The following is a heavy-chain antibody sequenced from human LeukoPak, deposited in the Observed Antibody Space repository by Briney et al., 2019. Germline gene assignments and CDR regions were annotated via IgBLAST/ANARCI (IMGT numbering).Heavy chain of an antibody. D-gene: IGHD3-16*01. CDR1: GFTFSSYA. V-gene: IGHV4-34*01. CDR2: INHSGST. Sequence: GSLRLSCAASGFTFSSYAMSWVRQPPGKGLEWIGEINHSGSTNYNPSLKSRVTISVDTSKNQFSLKLSSVTAADTAVYYCARGFWGSYWYFDLWGRGTLVTVSS. J-gene: IGHJ2*01. CDR3: ARGFWGSYWYFDL.